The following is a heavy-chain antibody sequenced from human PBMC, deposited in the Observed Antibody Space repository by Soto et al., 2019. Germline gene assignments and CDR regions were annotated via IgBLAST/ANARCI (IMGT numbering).Heavy chain of an antibody. V-gene: IGHV4-31*03. CDR2: IYYSGST. J-gene: IGHJ5*02. Sequence: SETLSLTCTVSGGSISSGGYYWSWIRQHPGKGLEWIGYIYYSGSTYYNPSLKSRVTISVDTSKNQFSLKLSSVTAADTAVYYCARGHVLWFGARVRWFDPWGQGTLVTVSS. CDR3: ARGHVLWFGARVRWFDP. CDR1: GGSISSGGYY. D-gene: IGHD3-10*01.